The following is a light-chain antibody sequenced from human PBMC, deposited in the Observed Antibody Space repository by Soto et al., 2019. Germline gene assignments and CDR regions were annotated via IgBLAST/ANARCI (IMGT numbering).Light chain of an antibody. Sequence: EIVMTQTPLSSPVTLGQPASISCRSSQSLANSDGNTYLSWLQQRPGQPPRLLIYKVSKRFSGVPDRFSGSGAGTDFTLKISRVEAEDVGLYYCMQAAQFPLTFGGGTKVDIK. CDR3: MQAAQFPLT. CDR2: KVS. V-gene: IGKV2-24*01. CDR1: QSLANSDGNTY. J-gene: IGKJ4*01.